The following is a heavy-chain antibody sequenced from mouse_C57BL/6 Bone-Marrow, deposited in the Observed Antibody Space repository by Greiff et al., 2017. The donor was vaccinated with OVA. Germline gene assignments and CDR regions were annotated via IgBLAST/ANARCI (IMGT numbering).Heavy chain of an antibody. CDR1: GFTFSDYY. J-gene: IGHJ2*01. CDR3: ARRGYYGPFDY. Sequence: EVKVVESGGGLVQPGGSLKLSCAASGFTFSDYYMYWVRQTPEKRLEWVAYISNGGGSTYYPDTVKGRFTISRDNAKNTLYLQMSRLKSEDTAMYYCARRGYYGPFDYWGQGTTLTVSS. CDR2: ISNGGGST. V-gene: IGHV5-12*01. D-gene: IGHD1-2*01.